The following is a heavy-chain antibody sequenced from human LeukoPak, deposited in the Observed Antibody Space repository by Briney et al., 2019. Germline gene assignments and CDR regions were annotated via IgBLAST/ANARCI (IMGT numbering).Heavy chain of an antibody. V-gene: IGHV1-24*01. Sequence: ASVKVSCKVSGYTLTELSMHWVRQAPGKGLEWMGGFDPEDGETIYAQKFQGRVTMTEDTSTDTAYMELSSPRSEDTAVYYCATDLPMIHKGGYWGQGTLVTVSS. CDR3: ATDLPMIHKGGY. D-gene: IGHD3-22*01. CDR2: FDPEDGET. CDR1: GYTLTELS. J-gene: IGHJ4*02.